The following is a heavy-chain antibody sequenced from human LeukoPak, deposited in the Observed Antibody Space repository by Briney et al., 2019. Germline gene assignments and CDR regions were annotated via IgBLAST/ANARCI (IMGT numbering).Heavy chain of an antibody. Sequence: SETLSLTCTVSGGSISSSSYYWGGIRQTPGKGLEWIGSIYYSGSTYYNPSLKSRVTISVDTSKNQFTLKLSSVTAADTAVYYCARLRGYYYNSSAHRPLFDYWGQGTRVTVSS. D-gene: IGHD3-22*01. CDR3: ARLRGYYYNSSAHRPLFDY. V-gene: IGHV4-39*01. J-gene: IGHJ4*02. CDR1: GGSISSSSYY. CDR2: IYYSGST.